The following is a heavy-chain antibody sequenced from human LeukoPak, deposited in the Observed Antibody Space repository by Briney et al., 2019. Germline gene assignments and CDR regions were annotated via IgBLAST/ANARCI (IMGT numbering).Heavy chain of an antibody. CDR2: ISSSGSTI. CDR1: GFTFSDYY. CDR3: ARDLAPTYYYDSSGSTTLY. J-gene: IGHJ4*02. V-gene: IGHV3-11*04. Sequence: GGSLRLSCAASGFTFSDYYMSWIRQAPGKGLEWVSYISSSGSTIYYADSVKGRFTISRDNARNSLYLQMNSLRAEDTAVYYCARDLAPTYYYDSSGSTTLYWGQGTLVTVSS. D-gene: IGHD3-22*01.